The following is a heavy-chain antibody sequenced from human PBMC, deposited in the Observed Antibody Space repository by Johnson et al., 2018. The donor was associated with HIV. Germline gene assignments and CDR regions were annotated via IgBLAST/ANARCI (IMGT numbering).Heavy chain of an antibody. D-gene: IGHD3-16*02. CDR3: ARGGITFGGVIAPGAFDI. CDR1: GFSFNNYA. CDR2: IWYDGSNK. J-gene: IGHJ3*02. V-gene: IGHV3-30*14. Sequence: QMLLVESGGGVVQPGRSLRLSCGASGFSFNNYAMHWVRQAPGKGLEWVAVIWYDGSNKYYADSVKGRFTISRDNSKNTLYLQMGSLRAEDMAVYYCARGGITFGGVIAPGAFDIWGQGTMVTVSS.